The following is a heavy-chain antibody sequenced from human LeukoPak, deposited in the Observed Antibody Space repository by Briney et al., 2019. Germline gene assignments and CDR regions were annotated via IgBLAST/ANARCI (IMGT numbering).Heavy chain of an antibody. J-gene: IGHJ4*02. CDR3: ARVTYYYDSSGYSDY. V-gene: IGHV3-53*01. CDR1: GFTVSSNY. D-gene: IGHD3-22*01. CDR2: IYSGGST. Sequence: GGSLRLSCAASGFTVSSNYISWVRQAPGKGLEWVSVIYSGGSTYYGDSVKGRFTISRDNSKNTLYLQMNSLRAEDTAVYYCARVTYYYDSSGYSDYWGQGTLVTVSS.